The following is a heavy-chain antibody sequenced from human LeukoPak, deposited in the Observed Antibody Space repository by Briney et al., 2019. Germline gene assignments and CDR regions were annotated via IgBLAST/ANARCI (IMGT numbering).Heavy chain of an antibody. CDR3: AKDSPSEGFVVVPAAMEVDY. Sequence: GGSLRLSCAASGFTFDDYAMHWVRQAPGKGLEWVSGISGSGGSTYYADSVKGRFTISRDNSKNTLYLQMNSLRAEDTAVYYCAKDSPSEGFVVVPAAMEVDYWGQGTLVTVSS. V-gene: IGHV3-23*01. J-gene: IGHJ4*02. D-gene: IGHD2-2*01. CDR1: GFTFDDYA. CDR2: ISGSGGST.